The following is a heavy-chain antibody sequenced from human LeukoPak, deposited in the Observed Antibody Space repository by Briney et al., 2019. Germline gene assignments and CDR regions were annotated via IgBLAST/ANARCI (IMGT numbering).Heavy chain of an antibody. Sequence: GGSLRLSCAASGFTFNNYALTWVRQTPGKGLECVSAISGDGVSPYYADSVRGRFTISRDNSKNTLYLQMNSLRAEDTAVYYCARRGFDAFDIWGQGTMVTVSS. D-gene: IGHD3-10*01. CDR3: ARRGFDAFDI. CDR1: GFTFNNYA. V-gene: IGHV3-23*01. J-gene: IGHJ3*02. CDR2: ISGDGVSP.